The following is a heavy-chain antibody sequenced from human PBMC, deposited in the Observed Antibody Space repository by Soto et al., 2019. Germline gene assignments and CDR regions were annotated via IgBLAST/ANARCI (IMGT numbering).Heavy chain of an antibody. CDR3: ASDYGVINFEY. J-gene: IGHJ4*02. V-gene: IGHV1-69*02. CDR1: GGTFSSYT. CDR2: IIPILGIA. D-gene: IGHD4-17*01. Sequence: GASVKVSCKASGGTFSSYTISWVRQAPGQGLEWMGRIIPILGIANYAQKFQGRVTITADKSTSTAYMELSSLRSEDTAVYYCASDYGVINFEYWGQGILVTLSS.